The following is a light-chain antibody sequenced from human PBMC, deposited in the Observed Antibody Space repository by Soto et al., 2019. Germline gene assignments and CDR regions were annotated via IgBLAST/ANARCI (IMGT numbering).Light chain of an antibody. CDR1: SSDVGSYHL. Sequence: QAVVTQPASVSGSPGQSITISCTGTSSDVGSYHLVSWYQQHPGKTPKLMIYEVSKRPSGVSNRFSGSKSGNTASLTISGLQAEDEADYYCCSYAGSSTFVLFGGGTKVTVL. V-gene: IGLV2-23*02. J-gene: IGLJ2*01. CDR2: EVS. CDR3: CSYAGSSTFVL.